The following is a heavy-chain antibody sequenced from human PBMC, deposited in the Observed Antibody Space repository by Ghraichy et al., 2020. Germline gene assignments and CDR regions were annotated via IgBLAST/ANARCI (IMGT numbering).Heavy chain of an antibody. Sequence: GESLNISCAASGFAFTSAWMSWVRQAPGKGLEWVGRIRSKSDGGTADYAAPVKGRFTISRDDSKNTLYLQMSSLKTEDTAVYYCTAGYSSGWDHSGFDLWGQGTLVTVSS. D-gene: IGHD6-19*01. CDR1: GFAFTSAW. V-gene: IGHV3-15*01. J-gene: IGHJ4*02. CDR2: IRSKSDGGTA. CDR3: TAGYSSGWDHSGFDL.